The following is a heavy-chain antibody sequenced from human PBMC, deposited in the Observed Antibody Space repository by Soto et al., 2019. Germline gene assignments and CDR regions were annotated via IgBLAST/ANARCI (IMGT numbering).Heavy chain of an antibody. CDR1: GFTVSSNY. J-gene: IGHJ4*02. Sequence: GGSLRLSCAASGFTVSSNYLTWVRQAPGKGLKWASVLYPSGRAFYADSVKGRFTISTDNSQNSVYLQMSTLRAEDTAIYYCARGLGREYQDDRNHFHLDYWGQGTQVTVSS. CDR3: ARGLGREYQDDRNHFHLDY. CDR2: LYPSGRA. V-gene: IGHV3-53*01. D-gene: IGHD2-2*01.